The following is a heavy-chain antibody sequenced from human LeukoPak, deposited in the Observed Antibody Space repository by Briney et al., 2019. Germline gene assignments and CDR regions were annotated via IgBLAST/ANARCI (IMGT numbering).Heavy chain of an antibody. CDR3: ARGVGWPHTMTYYYYYMDV. Sequence: SETLSLTCAVYGGSFSNYYYSWIRQPPGKGLEWIGEINHSGNTNYNPPLKSRVTMSVDTSKNQFSLNLSSVTAADAAVYYCARGVGWPHTMTYYYYYMDVWGKGTPVTVSS. J-gene: IGHJ6*03. CDR1: GGSFSNYY. V-gene: IGHV4-34*01. D-gene: IGHD1-26*01. CDR2: INHSGNT.